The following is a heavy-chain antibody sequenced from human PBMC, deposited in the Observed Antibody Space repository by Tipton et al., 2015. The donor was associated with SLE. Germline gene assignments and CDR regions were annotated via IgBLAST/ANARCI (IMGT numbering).Heavy chain of an antibody. V-gene: IGHV4-4*07. CDR2: IYTSWST. J-gene: IGHJ6*02. CDR3: AGYCTSTSCYEARGGMDV. D-gene: IGHD2-2*01. Sequence: TLSLTCTVSGGSISSYYWSWIRQPAGKGLEWIGRIYTSWSTNYNPSLKRRVTISQDTPKNQFCLKLSSVTAADTAVYYCAGYCTSTSCYEARGGMDVWGQGTTVTVSS. CDR1: GGSISSYY.